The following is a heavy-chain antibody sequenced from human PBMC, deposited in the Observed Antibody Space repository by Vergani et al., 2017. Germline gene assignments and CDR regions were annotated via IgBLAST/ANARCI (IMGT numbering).Heavy chain of an antibody. D-gene: IGHD2/OR15-2a*01. J-gene: IGHJ5*02. CDR1: GASIRSSNW. CDR2: IYHSGST. Sequence: QLQESGPGLVKPSATLSLTCSVSGASIRSSNWWSWVRQPPGKGLEWIGEIYHSGSTNYNPSLKSRVTISVDKSKNQCSLQLSSVTAAATAVYYFARKATFWWFDPWGQGTLVTVSS. CDR3: ARKATFWWFDP. V-gene: IGHV4-4*02.